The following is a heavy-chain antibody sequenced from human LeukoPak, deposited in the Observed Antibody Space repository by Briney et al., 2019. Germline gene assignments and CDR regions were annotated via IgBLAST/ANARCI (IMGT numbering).Heavy chain of an antibody. D-gene: IGHD2-2*01. V-gene: IGHV1-2*04. CDR3: ARGYCSSTSCYANNNWFDP. CDR1: GYTFTGYY. Sequence: GASVKVSCKASGYTFTGYYMHWVRQAPGQGLEWMGWINPNSGGTNYAQKFQGWVTMTRDTSISTAYMELSRLRSDDTAVYYCARGYCSSTSCYANNNWFDPWGQGTLVTVSS. CDR2: INPNSGGT. J-gene: IGHJ5*02.